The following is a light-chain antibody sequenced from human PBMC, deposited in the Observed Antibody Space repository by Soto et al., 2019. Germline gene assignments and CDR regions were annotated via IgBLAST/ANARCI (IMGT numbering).Light chain of an antibody. CDR2: DNY. J-gene: IGLJ2*01. V-gene: IGLV1-51*01. CDR1: TSNIENNF. CDR3: VTWDNSLTAVV. Sequence: QSVLTQPPSVSAAPGQKVTISCSGSTSNIENNFVSWYRQFPGTAPNLLIYDNYRRPSGIPARFSASKSGTSATLDITGLQPGDEADYYCVTWDNSLTAVVFGGGTKLTVL.